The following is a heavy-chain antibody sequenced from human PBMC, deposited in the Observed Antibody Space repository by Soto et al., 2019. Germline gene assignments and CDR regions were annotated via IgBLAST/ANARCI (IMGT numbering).Heavy chain of an antibody. CDR1: GDSINNYY. CDR3: AKYRRTEAEGFTLDY. J-gene: IGHJ4*02. V-gene: IGHV4-59*01. Sequence: SETLSLTYTVSGDSINNYYGSWIRQPPGKRLEWIGYIYYTGSPTYNPSLESRVTMSVDTSKNQFSLKLNSVNAADTAVYYCAKYRRTEAEGFTLDYWGRGTLVTVSS. CDR2: IYYTGSP. D-gene: IGHD6-13*01.